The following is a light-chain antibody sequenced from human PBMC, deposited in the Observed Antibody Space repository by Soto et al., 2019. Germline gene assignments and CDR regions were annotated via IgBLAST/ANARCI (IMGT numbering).Light chain of an antibody. CDR1: QSVSSTY. J-gene: IGKJ4*01. CDR3: QQYESSPTT. Sequence: EIVLTQSPGTLSLSPGERATLSCRASQSVSSTYLAWYQQKPGQAPRLLIYGASSRATGIPDRFSGSGYGTDFALTISRLEPEDFAVYYCQQYESSPTTFGGGTKVEIK. V-gene: IGKV3-20*01. CDR2: GAS.